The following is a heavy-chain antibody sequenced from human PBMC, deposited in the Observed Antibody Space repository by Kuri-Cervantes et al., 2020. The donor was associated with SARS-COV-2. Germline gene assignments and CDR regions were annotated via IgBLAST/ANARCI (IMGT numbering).Heavy chain of an antibody. CDR1: GGSISSYD. Sequence: GSLRLSCTVSGGSISSYDWSWIRQPPGKGLEWIGYIYYSGSTNYNPSLKSRVTISVDTSKNQFSLKLSSVTAADTAVYYCASTNSSGYPYYYYGMDVWGQGTTVTVSS. CDR2: IYYSGST. CDR3: ASTNSSGYPYYYYGMDV. V-gene: IGHV4-59*01. D-gene: IGHD3-22*01. J-gene: IGHJ6*02.